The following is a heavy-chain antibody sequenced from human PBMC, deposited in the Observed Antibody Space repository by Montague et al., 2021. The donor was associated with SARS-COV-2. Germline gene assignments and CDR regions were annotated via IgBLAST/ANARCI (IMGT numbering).Heavy chain of an antibody. J-gene: IGHJ4*02. D-gene: IGHD6-13*01. Sequence: TLSLTCTVSGGSTSSGGYYWSWIRQHPGKGLEWIGYIYYSGSTYYNPSLKSRVTISVDTSKNQFSLKPSSVTAADTAVYYCARDVGWYSSSWFDYWGQGTLVTVSS. V-gene: IGHV4-31*03. CDR2: IYYSGST. CDR1: GGSTSSGGYY. CDR3: ARDVGWYSSSWFDY.